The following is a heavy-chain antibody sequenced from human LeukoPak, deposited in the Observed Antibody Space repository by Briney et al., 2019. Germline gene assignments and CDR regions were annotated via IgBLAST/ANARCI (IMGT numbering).Heavy chain of an antibody. D-gene: IGHD5-24*01. J-gene: IGHJ4*02. Sequence: GGSLRLSCAASGFTFNIYTMSWVRQAPGKGLEWVSAISGSGGSTYYADSVKGRFTISRDNSKNTLYLQINSLRAEDTAVYYCAKTLPRDGYNRVDYWGQGTLVTVSS. V-gene: IGHV3-23*01. CDR3: AKTLPRDGYNRVDY. CDR2: ISGSGGST. CDR1: GFTFNIYT.